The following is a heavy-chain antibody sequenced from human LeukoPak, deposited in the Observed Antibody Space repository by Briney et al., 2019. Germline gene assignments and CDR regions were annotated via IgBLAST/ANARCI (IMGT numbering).Heavy chain of an antibody. CDR3: ARQGGYYYDSSGSQGYYYGMDV. V-gene: IGHV5-51*01. CDR1: GYSFTSYW. D-gene: IGHD3-22*01. Sequence: GESLKISCKGSGYSFTSYWIGWVRQMPGKGLEWMGIIYPGDSDTRYSPSFQGQVTISADKSISTAYLQWSSLKASDTAMYYCARQGGYYYDSSGSQGYYYGMDVWGQGTTVTVSS. J-gene: IGHJ6*02. CDR2: IYPGDSDT.